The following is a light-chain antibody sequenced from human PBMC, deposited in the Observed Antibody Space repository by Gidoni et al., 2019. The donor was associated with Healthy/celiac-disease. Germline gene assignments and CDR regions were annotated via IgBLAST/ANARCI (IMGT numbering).Light chain of an antibody. J-gene: IGKJ1*01. Sequence: DLQMTQSPSTLSASVGDRVTITCRASQRISSWLAWYQQKPGKAPKLLIYDASSLESGVPSRFSGSGSGTEFTLTISSLQTDDFATYYCQQYNSYALTFGQGTKVEIK. CDR3: QQYNSYALT. CDR1: QRISSW. V-gene: IGKV1-5*01. CDR2: DAS.